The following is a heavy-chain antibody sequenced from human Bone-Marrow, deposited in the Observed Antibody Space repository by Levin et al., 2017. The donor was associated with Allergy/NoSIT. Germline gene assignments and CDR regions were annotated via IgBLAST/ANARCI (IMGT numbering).Heavy chain of an antibody. D-gene: IGHD3-10*02. Sequence: PGGSLRLSCAASGFTFSNYAMSWVRQAPGKGLEWVSAISGSGDTTYYADSVKGRFTISRDNSKNTLYLQMISLRAEDAAVYYCAKMLSYYYYGMDVWGQGTTVTVSS. CDR1: GFTFSNYA. CDR2: ISGSGDTT. V-gene: IGHV3-23*01. J-gene: IGHJ6*02. CDR3: AKMLSYYYYGMDV.